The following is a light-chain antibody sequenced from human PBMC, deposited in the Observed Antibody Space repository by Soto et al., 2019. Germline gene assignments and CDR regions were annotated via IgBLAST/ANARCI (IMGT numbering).Light chain of an antibody. CDR1: SSDVGGYNY. CDR3: SSYTSSSTYV. V-gene: IGLV2-14*01. CDR2: DVS. Sequence: QSARTQPASVSGSPGQSITISCTGTSSDVGGYNYVSWYQQHPGKAPKLMIYDVSNQPSGVSNRFSGSKSGNTASMTISGLQAEDEADYYCSSYTSSSTYVFGTGTKVTVL. J-gene: IGLJ1*01.